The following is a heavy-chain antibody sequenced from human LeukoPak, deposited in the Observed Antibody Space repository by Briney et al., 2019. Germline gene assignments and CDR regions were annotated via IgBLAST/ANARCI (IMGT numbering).Heavy chain of an antibody. CDR2: ISGSGGST. D-gene: IGHD5-18*01. Sequence: PGGSLRLSCAASGFTFSSYGMRWVRQARGKGLEWVSAISGSGGSTYYADSVQGRFTISKDNSKHTLYQQMNSLRAEDTAVYNCAKACGYSYGPGGYYYYYMDVWGKGTTVPISS. V-gene: IGHV3-23*01. CDR3: AKACGYSYGPGGYYYYYMDV. J-gene: IGHJ6*03. CDR1: GFTFSSYG.